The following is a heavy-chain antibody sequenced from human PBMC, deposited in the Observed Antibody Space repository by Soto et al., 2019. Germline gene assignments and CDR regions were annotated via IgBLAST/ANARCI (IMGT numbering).Heavy chain of an antibody. D-gene: IGHD2-2*01. Sequence: ASETMCVRWGVAGGNSSGVGDSWSWIRQPPGKGLEWIGYIYHSGSTYYNPSLKSRVTISEDRSKNQFSLKLSSVTAADTAVYYCARVPDYWGQGTLVTVSS. CDR2: IYHSGST. CDR1: GGNSSGVGDS. CDR3: ARVPDY. J-gene: IGHJ4*02. V-gene: IGHV4-30-2*01.